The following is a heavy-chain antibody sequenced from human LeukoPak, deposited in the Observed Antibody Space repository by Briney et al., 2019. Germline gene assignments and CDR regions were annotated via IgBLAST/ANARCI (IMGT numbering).Heavy chain of an antibody. CDR3: ARGKFLWFGELSYDAFGI. CDR1: GYTFTGYY. V-gene: IGHV1-2*04. CDR2: INPNTGGT. D-gene: IGHD3-10*01. J-gene: IGHJ3*02. Sequence: ASVKVSCKASGYTFTGYYMHWVRQAPGQGLEWMGWINPNTGGTNYAQKFQGWVTMTRDTSISTAYMELSRLRSDDTGVYYCARGKFLWFGELSYDAFGILGQGKMVTVSS.